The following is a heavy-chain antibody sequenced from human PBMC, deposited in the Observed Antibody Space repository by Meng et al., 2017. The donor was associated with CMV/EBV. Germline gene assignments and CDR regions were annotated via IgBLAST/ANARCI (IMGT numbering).Heavy chain of an antibody. D-gene: IGHD2-2*01. CDR2: INPNSGGT. CDR1: GYTFTGYY. CDR3: ARDHGGVVPAYWFDP. Sequence: ASVKVSCKASGYTFTGYYMHWVRQAPAQGLEWMGWINPNSGGTNYAQKFQGRVTMTRDTSISTAYMELSRLRSDDTAVYYCARDHGGVVPAYWFDPWGQGTLVTVSS. J-gene: IGHJ5*02. V-gene: IGHV1-2*02.